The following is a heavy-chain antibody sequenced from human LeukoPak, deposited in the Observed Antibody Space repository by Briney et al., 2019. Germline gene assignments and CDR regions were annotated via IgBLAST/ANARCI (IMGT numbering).Heavy chain of an antibody. CDR1: GFTFSSYW. D-gene: IGHD4-11*01. CDR2: INSDGSST. CDR3: AREWGTVTTYYGMDV. V-gene: IGHV3-74*01. Sequence: PGGSLRLSCAASGFTFSSYWMHWVRQAPGKGLVWLSRINSDGSSTSYADSVKGRFTISRDNAKNTLYLQMNSLRAEDTAVYYCAREWGTVTTYYGMDVWGQGTTVTVSS. J-gene: IGHJ6*02.